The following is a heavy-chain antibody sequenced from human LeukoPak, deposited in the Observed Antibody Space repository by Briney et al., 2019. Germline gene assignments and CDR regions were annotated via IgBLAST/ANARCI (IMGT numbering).Heavy chain of an antibody. CDR2: IKTDGSGA. Sequence: GGSLRLSCAASVFSFSSYWMHWVRQVPGKGLVWVSRIKTDGSGANYADSVTGRFTISRDNVKNTLFLQMNSLRVEDTAVYYCGRDLVYGSGSLDNWGQGTLVTVSS. CDR1: VFSFSSYW. V-gene: IGHV3-74*01. CDR3: GRDLVYGSGSLDN. D-gene: IGHD3-10*01. J-gene: IGHJ4*02.